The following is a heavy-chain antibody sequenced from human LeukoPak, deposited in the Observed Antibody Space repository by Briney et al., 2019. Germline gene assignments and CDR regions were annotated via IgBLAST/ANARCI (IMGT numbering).Heavy chain of an antibody. CDR1: GFTFSSYS. CDR3: ARVIGGSSGYYHFDF. Sequence: GGSLRLSCAASGFTFSSYSMNWVRQAPGKGLEWVSFISSSRSYIYYADSVKGRFTISRDNARSTLYQQMNSLRVEDTAVYYCARVIGGSSGYYHFDFWGQGALVTVSS. V-gene: IGHV3-21*01. J-gene: IGHJ4*02. D-gene: IGHD3-22*01. CDR2: ISSSRSYI.